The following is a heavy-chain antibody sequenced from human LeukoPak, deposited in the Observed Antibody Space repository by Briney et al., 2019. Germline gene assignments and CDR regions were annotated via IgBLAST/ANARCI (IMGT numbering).Heavy chain of an antibody. V-gene: IGHV3-7*01. Sequence: GGSLRLSCAASGFTFSSYWMSWVRQAPGKGLEWVANIKQDGSEKYYVDSVKGRFTISRDNAKNSLYLQTNSLGAEDTAVYYCASGVLPRAFDIWGQGTMVTVSS. CDR3: ASGVLPRAFDI. D-gene: IGHD1-14*01. CDR1: GFTFSSYW. CDR2: IKQDGSEK. J-gene: IGHJ3*02.